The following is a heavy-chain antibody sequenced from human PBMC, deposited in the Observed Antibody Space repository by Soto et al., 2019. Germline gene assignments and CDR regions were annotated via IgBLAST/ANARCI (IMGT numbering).Heavy chain of an antibody. J-gene: IGHJ5*02. CDR2: INPDNGNT. V-gene: IGHV1-3*01. Sequence: ASVNVSCKASGYTFTRYTMNWVRQAPGQRLEWMGWINPDNGNTKSSQKFQDRVIITRDTSASTAYMDLSSLRSEDTAVYYCARGIATGQLDTWGQGTLVTVSS. CDR1: GYTFTRYT. D-gene: IGHD2-15*01. CDR3: ARGIATGQLDT.